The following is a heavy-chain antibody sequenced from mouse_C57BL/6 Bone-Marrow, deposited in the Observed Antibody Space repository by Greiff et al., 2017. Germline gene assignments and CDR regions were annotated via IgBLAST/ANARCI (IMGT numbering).Heavy chain of an antibody. J-gene: IGHJ2*01. CDR2: ILPGRGST. Sequence: VQLQQSGAELMKPGASVKLSCKATGYTFTGYWIEWVKQRPGHGLEWSGEILPGRGSTNSNEKFKGQGTFTADTSSNTAYMQLSSLTTEDSAIYYCARRSTMVTTTGYYFDYGGQGTTLTVSS. V-gene: IGHV1-9*01. CDR1: GYTFTGYW. CDR3: ARRSTMVTTTGYYFDY. D-gene: IGHD2-2*01.